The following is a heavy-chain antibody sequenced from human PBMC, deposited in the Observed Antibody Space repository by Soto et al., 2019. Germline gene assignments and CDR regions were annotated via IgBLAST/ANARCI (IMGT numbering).Heavy chain of an antibody. J-gene: IGHJ5*02. CDR2: IIPIFGTA. V-gene: IGHV1-69*01. CDR1: GGTFSSYA. D-gene: IGHD6-13*01. CDR3: ARDTQQLVRSLSWFDP. Sequence: QVQLVQSGAEVKKPGSSVKVSCKASGGTFSSYAISWVRQAPGQGLEWMGGIIPIFGTANYAQKFQGRVTITTDESTRTAYMELSSLRSEDTAVYYCARDTQQLVRSLSWFDPWGQGTLVTVSS.